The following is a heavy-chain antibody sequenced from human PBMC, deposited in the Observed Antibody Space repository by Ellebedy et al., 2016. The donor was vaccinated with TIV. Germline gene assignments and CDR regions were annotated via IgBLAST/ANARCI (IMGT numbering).Heavy chain of an antibody. V-gene: IGHV4-39*01. J-gene: IGHJ6*02. Sequence: SETLSLTXTVSGGSISSSSYYWGWIRQPPGKGLEWIGSIYYSGSTYYNPSLKSRVTISVDTSKNQFSLKLSSVTAADTAVYYCARPISGSYPYGMDVWGQGTTVTVSS. D-gene: IGHD1-26*01. CDR2: IYYSGST. CDR3: ARPISGSYPYGMDV. CDR1: GGSISSSSYY.